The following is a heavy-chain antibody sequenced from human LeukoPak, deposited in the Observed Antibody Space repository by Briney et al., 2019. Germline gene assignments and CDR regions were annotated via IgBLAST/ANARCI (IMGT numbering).Heavy chain of an antibody. CDR1: GDSISSYD. CDR3: ARHGGTFDP. V-gene: IGHV4-59*07. Sequence: SDTLSLTCTVSGDSISSYDWSWIRQPPGKALEWIGYAYHSGITNYNPPLKSRVTISVDTSESQFSLRLSSVTAADTAIYYCARHGGTFDPWGQGILVTVSS. J-gene: IGHJ5*02. CDR2: AYHSGIT. D-gene: IGHD1-1*01.